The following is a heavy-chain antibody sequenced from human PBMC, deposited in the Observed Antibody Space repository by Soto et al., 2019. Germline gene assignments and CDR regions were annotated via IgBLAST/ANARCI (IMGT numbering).Heavy chain of an antibody. CDR1: GFSLSTGGVS. J-gene: IGHJ4*02. CDR2: IYWDDDK. CDR3: AHRHPTRCMLCFGY. V-gene: IGHV2-5*02. Sequence: SGPTLVNPTQTLTLPCTFSGFSLSTGGVSVGWIRQPPGKALEWLALIYWDDDKRYSPSLKSRLTITKYTSKNQVVLTMTNMDPVDTATYYCAHRHPTRCMLCFGYWGQGTLGTVSS. D-gene: IGHD2-8*01.